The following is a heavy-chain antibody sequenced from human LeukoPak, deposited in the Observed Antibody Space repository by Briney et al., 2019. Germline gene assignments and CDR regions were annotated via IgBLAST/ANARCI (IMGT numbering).Heavy chain of an antibody. J-gene: IGHJ4*02. D-gene: IGHD2-21*02. CDR3: ARSSYCGGDCYYIDY. CDR2: IYYSGST. CDR1: GGSISSGGYH. Sequence: SETLSLTCTVSGGSISSGGYHWSWIRQHPGKGLEWIGYIYYSGSTYYNPSLKSRVTISVDTSKNQFSLKLSSVTAADTAVYYCARSSYCGGDCYYIDYWGQGTLVTVSS. V-gene: IGHV4-31*03.